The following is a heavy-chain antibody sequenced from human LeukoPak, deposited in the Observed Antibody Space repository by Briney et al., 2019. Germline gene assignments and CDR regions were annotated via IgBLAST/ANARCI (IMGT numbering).Heavy chain of an antibody. CDR3: ARAAGFPWYWFDP. V-gene: IGHV1-69*13. CDR2: IIPIFGTA. J-gene: IGHJ5*02. CDR1: GGTFISYA. D-gene: IGHD2-15*01. Sequence: SGKVSCKASGGTFISYAISWVGQAPGQGLEWMGGIIPIFGTANYAQKFQGRVTITADESTSTAYMELSSLRSEDTAVYYCARAAGFPWYWFDPWGQGTLVTVSS.